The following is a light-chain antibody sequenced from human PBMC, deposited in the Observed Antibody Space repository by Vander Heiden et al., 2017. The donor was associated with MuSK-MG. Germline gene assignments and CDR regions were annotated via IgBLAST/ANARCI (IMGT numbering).Light chain of an antibody. J-gene: IGKJ5*01. Sequence: EIVLTQSPGTLPLSPGERATLSCRASQSISSNYLAWYQQKPGQAPRLLIHGGSNRATGIPDRFSGSGSGTDFTLTISRVESEDFAMYYCQQCDRSANTFGQGTRLEIK. V-gene: IGKV3-20*01. CDR2: GGS. CDR1: QSISSNY. CDR3: QQCDRSANT.